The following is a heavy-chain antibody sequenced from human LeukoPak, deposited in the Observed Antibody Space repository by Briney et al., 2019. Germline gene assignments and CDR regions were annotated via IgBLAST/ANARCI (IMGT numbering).Heavy chain of an antibody. CDR3: ASGPGYSYGQVDY. CDR2: IYYSGST. J-gene: IGHJ4*02. D-gene: IGHD5-18*01. Sequence: SETLSLTCTVYGGSISSYYWSWIRQPPGKGLEWIGYIYYSGSTNYNPSLKSRVTISVDTSKNQFSLKLSSVTAADTAVYYCASGPGYSYGQVDYWGQGTLVTVSS. V-gene: IGHV4-59*01. CDR1: GGSISSYY.